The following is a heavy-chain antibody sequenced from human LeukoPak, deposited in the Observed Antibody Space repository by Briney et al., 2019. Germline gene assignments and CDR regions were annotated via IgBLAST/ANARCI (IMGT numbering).Heavy chain of an antibody. CDR1: GFTFSSYA. V-gene: IGHV3-74*01. CDR3: ASIRMAI. J-gene: IGHJ4*02. CDR2: INTDGSDT. Sequence: GRSLRLSCAASGFTFSSYAMHWVRQAPGKGLVWVSRINTDGSDTSYADSVKGRFTISGDNAKNTLHLQMNSLGTEDTAVYYCASIRMAIWGQGILVTVSS. D-gene: IGHD5-24*01.